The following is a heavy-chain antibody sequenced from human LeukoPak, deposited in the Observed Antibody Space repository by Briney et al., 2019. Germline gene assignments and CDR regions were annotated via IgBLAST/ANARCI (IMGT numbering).Heavy chain of an antibody. Sequence: GGSLRLSCAASGFTFSDYYMSWIRQAPGKGLEWVSYISSSGSTIYYADSVKGRFTISRDNAKNSLYLQMSSLRAEDTAVYYCARGVRSGINFGVLGFWGQGTLVTVSS. J-gene: IGHJ4*02. V-gene: IGHV3-11*01. CDR1: GFTFSDYY. CDR2: ISSSGSTI. D-gene: IGHD3-10*01. CDR3: ARGVRSGINFGVLGF.